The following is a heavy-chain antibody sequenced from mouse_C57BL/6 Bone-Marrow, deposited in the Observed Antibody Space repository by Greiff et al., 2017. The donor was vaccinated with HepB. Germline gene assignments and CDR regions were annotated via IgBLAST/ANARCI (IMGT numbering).Heavy chain of an antibody. D-gene: IGHD1-2*01. CDR1: GYAFTNYL. CDR3: ARSSRGSTPFAY. CDR2: INPGSGGT. J-gene: IGHJ3*01. V-gene: IGHV1-54*01. Sequence: VQLQQSGAELVRPGTSVKVSCKASGYAFTNYLIEWVKQRPGQGLEWIGVINPGSGGTNYNEKFKGKATLTADKSSSTAYMQLSSLTSEDSAVYFCARSSRGSTPFAYWGQGTLVTVSA.